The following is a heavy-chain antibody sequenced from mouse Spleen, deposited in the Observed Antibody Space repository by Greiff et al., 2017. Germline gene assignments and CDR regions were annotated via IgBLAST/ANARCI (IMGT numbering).Heavy chain of an antibody. CDR3: ARRGELGDY. CDR1: GYTFTSYW. J-gene: IGHJ2*01. CDR2: IDPSDSYT. D-gene: IGHD4-1*01. V-gene: IGHV1-50*01. Sequence: VQLQQPGAELVKPGASVKLSCKASGYTFTSYWMQWVKQRPGQGLEWIGEIDPSDSYTNYNQKFKGKATLTVDTSSSTAYMQLSSLTSEDSAVYYCARRGELGDYWGQGTTLTVSS.